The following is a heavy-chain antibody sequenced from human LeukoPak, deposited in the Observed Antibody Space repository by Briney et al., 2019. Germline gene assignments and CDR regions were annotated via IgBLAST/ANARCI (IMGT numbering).Heavy chain of an antibody. CDR1: GFIFSSHA. J-gene: IGHJ4*02. Sequence: GGSLRLSCAASGFIFSSHAMAWVRQAPGKGLEWVSLITGNGGSTYYADSVKGRFTIPRDNSKNTLFLQMNSLRAEDTAVYYCKGAWSWGQGTLVTVSS. V-gene: IGHV3-23*01. D-gene: IGHD3-3*01. CDR2: ITGNGGST. CDR3: KGAWS.